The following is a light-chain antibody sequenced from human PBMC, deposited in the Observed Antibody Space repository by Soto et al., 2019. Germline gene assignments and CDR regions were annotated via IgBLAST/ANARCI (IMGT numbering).Light chain of an antibody. CDR3: QHYGDSPYN. J-gene: IGKJ2*01. CDR1: HIVTNNF. Sequence: EIVLTQSPGALSLSPGERATLSCRARHIVTNNFLARYQQKPGQAPRLLIFGASNSATAIPDRFSGGGSVTGFTLSISRLEPEGFAVYYCQHYGDSPYNFGQGTKLEI. V-gene: IGKV3-20*01. CDR2: GAS.